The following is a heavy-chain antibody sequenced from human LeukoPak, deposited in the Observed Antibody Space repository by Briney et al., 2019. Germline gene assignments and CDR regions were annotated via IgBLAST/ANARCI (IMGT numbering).Heavy chain of an antibody. V-gene: IGHV4-38-2*02. CDR2: IYHSGST. D-gene: IGHD2-2*01. J-gene: IGHJ5*02. Sequence: SETLSLTCAVSGYSIGSGYYWGWIRQPPGKGLEWIGSIYHSGSTYYNPSLKSRVTISVDTSKNQFSLKLSSVTAADTAVYYCARDRRPPYCTSTDCRYLDPWGQGTLVTVSS. CDR3: ARDRRPPYCTSTDCRYLDP. CDR1: GYSIGSGYY.